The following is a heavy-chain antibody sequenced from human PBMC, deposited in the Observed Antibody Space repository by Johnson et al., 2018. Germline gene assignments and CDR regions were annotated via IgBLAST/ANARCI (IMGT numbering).Heavy chain of an antibody. J-gene: IGHJ3*02. Sequence: QVQLVESGGGVVQPGRSLRLSCAASGFTFSSYGMHWVRQAPGKGLEWVAVISYAGSNKYYADSVKGRFTISRDNSKNTLYLQMNSLRAEDTAVYYCAKDRLYDYGDLDAFDIWGQGTMVTVSS. CDR3: AKDRLYDYGDLDAFDI. CDR1: GFTFSSYG. V-gene: IGHV3-30*18. CDR2: ISYAGSNK. D-gene: IGHD4-17*01.